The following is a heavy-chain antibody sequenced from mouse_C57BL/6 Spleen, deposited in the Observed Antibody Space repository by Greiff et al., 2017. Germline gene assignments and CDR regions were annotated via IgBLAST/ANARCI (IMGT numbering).Heavy chain of an antibody. CDR3: AREDYPESRYYFDD. CDR2: INPSNGGT. J-gene: IGHJ2*01. V-gene: IGHV1-53*01. D-gene: IGHD2-4*01. CDR1: GFTFTSYW. Sequence: QVQLKQPGTELVKPGASVKLSCTASGFTFTSYWMPWVKQRPGQGLEWIGTINPSNGGTNYPEKFKSKDTLTVDKSSSTAYMQLSSLTSEDSAVYYGAREDYPESRYYFDDWGQGTTLTVSS.